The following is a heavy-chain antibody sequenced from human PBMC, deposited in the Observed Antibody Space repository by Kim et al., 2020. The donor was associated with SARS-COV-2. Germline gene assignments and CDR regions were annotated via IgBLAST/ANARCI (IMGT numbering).Heavy chain of an antibody. CDR2: ISYDGSNK. V-gene: IGHV3-30*04. J-gene: IGHJ4*02. CDR1: GFTFSSYA. Sequence: GGSLRLSCAASGFTFSSYAMHWVRHAPGKGLEWVAVISYDGSNKYYVDSVKGRFTISRDNSKNTLYLQMNSLIAEDTAVYYCARDAYHYDSSGYYGVPHYWGQGTLVTVSS. D-gene: IGHD3-22*01. CDR3: ARDAYHYDSSGYYGVPHY.